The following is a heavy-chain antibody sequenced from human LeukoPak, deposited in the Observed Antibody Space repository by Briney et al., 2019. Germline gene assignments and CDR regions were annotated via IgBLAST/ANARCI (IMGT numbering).Heavy chain of an antibody. CDR1: GYTFTSYY. J-gene: IGHJ4*02. V-gene: IGHV3-64*01. CDR3: ARDRRDGYNVLFY. CDR2: ISSNGGST. D-gene: IGHD5-24*01. Sequence: SCKASGYTFTSYYMHWVRQAPGKGLEYVSAISSNGGSTYYANSVKGRFTISRDNSKNTLYLQMGSLRAEDMAVYYCARDRRDGYNVLFYWGQGTLVTVSS.